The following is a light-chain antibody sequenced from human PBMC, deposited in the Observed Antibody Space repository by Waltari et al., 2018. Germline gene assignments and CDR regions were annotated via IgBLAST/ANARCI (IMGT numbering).Light chain of an antibody. CDR3: TSYGGVNVLGVL. CDR2: GVT. J-gene: IGLJ2*01. V-gene: IGLV2-8*01. CDR1: NSDVGTYNY. Sequence: QSALTQPPSAPGSPAQSVTTPCADTNSDVGTYNYVSWYQHHPGKAPQLWIYGVTERLPGVPDRFSGSKSGTTASLTVSGLQADDEADYYCTSYGGVNVLGVLFGGGTKLTVL.